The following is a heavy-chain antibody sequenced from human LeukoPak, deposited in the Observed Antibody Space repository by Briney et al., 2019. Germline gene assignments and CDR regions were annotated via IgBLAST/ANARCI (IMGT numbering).Heavy chain of an antibody. J-gene: IGHJ4*02. D-gene: IGHD5-12*01. CDR3: ASGLVATGY. CDR2: IYHSGST. V-gene: IGHV4-38-2*02. Sequence: SETLSLTCTVSGYSISSDYYWGWIRQPPGKGLEWIASIYHSGSTYYNPSLKSRVTISVDTSKNQFSLKLSSVTAADTAVYYCASGLVATGYWGQGTLVTVSS. CDR1: GYSISSDYY.